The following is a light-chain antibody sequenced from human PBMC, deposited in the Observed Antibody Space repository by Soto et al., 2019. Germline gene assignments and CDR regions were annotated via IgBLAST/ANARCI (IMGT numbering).Light chain of an antibody. CDR1: SSDVGGSNF. CDR3: VSYTSSSTYA. J-gene: IGLJ1*01. Sequence: QSVLAQPASVCDSPGQSVTISCTGTSSDVGGSNFVSWYQQHTGKPPKLIIYDVANRPSGVSNRFSGSKSGSTASLIISRLQTEDEADYYCVSYTSSSTYAFGTGTKSPS. V-gene: IGLV2-14*03. CDR2: DVA.